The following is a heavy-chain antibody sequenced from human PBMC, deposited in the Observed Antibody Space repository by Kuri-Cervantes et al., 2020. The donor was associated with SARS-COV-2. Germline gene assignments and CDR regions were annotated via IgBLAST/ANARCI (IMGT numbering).Heavy chain of an antibody. CDR3: ERGGYGDYLS. V-gene: IGHV4-59*01. J-gene: IGHJ5*02. CDR2: IYYSGST. CDR1: GGSISSYY. Sequence: SETLSLTCTVSGGSISSYYWSWIRQPPGKGQEWIGYIYYSGSTNYNPSLKNRVTISVDAFKNQFSLKLSSVTAADTAVYYCERGGYGDYLSWGQGTLVTVSS. D-gene: IGHD4-17*01.